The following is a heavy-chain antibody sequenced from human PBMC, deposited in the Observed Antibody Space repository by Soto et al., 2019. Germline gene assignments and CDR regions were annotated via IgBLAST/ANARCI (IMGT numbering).Heavy chain of an antibody. CDR2: IFYTGTT. CDR1: GCSISSGGYY. J-gene: IGHJ6*02. CDR3: ARDLWGYCGTDCYPLDV. D-gene: IGHD2-21*02. V-gene: IGHV4-61*08. Sequence: SETLSLTCTVSGCSISSGGYYWSWIRQHPGKGLEWIGYIFYTGTTDYNPSFKSRVTISVDTSKNQFSLKLNSVTAADTAVYYCARDLWGYCGTDCYPLDVWGQGTTVTVSS.